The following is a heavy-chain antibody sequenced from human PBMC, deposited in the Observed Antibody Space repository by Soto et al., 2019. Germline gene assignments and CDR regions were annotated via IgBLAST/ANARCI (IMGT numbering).Heavy chain of an antibody. Sequence: QVQLVESGGGVVQPGRSLRLSCAASGFTFSSYAMHWVRQAPGKGLEWVAFISYDGRNKYYADSVKGRFTISRDTSKNTLYLQMDSLRSDDTAVYYCTRESTIAAANTEAAFDYWGQGTLVTVSS. D-gene: IGHD6-13*01. J-gene: IGHJ4*02. V-gene: IGHV3-30*04. CDR2: ISYDGRNK. CDR1: GFTFSSYA. CDR3: TRESTIAAANTEAAFDY.